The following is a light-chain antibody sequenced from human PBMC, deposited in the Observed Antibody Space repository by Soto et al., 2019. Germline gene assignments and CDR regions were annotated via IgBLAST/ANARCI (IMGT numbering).Light chain of an antibody. Sequence: ETVLTQSPGTLSLSPGERASLSCRASQSISGRYLAWYQQKPGQAPRLLIYDASSRATGIPDRFSGRGSGTDFILTISRLEPDDVAVYYCQQYGSSPLTFGGGTKVEIK. V-gene: IGKV3-20*01. CDR3: QQYGSSPLT. J-gene: IGKJ4*01. CDR1: QSISGRY. CDR2: DAS.